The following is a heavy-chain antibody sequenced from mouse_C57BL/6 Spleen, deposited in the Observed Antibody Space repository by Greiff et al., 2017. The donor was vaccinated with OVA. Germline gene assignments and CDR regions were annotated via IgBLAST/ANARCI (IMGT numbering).Heavy chain of an antibody. D-gene: IGHD2-3*01. V-gene: IGHV1-18*01. CDR2: INPNNGGT. J-gene: IGHJ4*01. Sequence: VQLQQSGPELVKPGASVKIPCKASGYTFTDYNMDWVKQSHGKSLEWIGDINPNNGGTIYNQKFKGKATLTVDKSSSTAYMELRSLTSEDTAVYYCARSLDGYYPYYAMDYWGQGTSVTVSS. CDR3: ARSLDGYYPYYAMDY. CDR1: GYTFTDYN.